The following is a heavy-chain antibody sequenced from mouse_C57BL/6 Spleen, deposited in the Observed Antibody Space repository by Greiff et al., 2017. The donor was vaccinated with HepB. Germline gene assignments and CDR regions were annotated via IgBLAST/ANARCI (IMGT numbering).Heavy chain of an antibody. V-gene: IGHV1-80*01. J-gene: IGHJ2*01. CDR2: IYPGDGDT. Sequence: VQLQESGAELVKPGASVKISCKASGYAFSSYWMNWVKQRPGKGLEWIGQIYPGDGDTNYNGKFKGKATLTADKSSSTAYMQLSSLTSEDSAVYFCSSSTVVPCDFDYWGQGTTLTVSS. CDR3: SSSTVVPCDFDY. D-gene: IGHD1-1*01. CDR1: GYAFSSYW.